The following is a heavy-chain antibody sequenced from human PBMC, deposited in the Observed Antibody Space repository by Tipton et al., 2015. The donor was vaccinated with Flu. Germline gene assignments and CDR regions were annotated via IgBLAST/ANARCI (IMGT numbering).Heavy chain of an antibody. CDR2: VYHGGTT. CDR1: GYSISSRYY. Sequence: TLSLTCTVSGYSISSRYYWGWIRQPPGKGLEWIGCVYHGGTTYYNPSLKSRVAISLDTFKNQFSLKLSSVSAADTAVYYCARSTTVVTQRGYFQHWGQGSLVTVSS. V-gene: IGHV4-38-2*02. CDR3: ARSTTVVTQRGYFQH. J-gene: IGHJ1*01. D-gene: IGHD4-23*01.